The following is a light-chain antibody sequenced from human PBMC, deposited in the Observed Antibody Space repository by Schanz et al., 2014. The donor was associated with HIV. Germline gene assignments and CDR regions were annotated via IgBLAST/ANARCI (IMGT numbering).Light chain of an antibody. J-gene: IGKJ5*01. Sequence: AIRLTQSPSSLSASTGDRVTITCRASQGISSYLAWYQQKPGKAPKLLIYAASTLQSGVPSRFSGSGSGTDFTLTISCLQSEDFATYYCQQSYSSPLIFGQGTRLEIK. CDR1: QGISSY. CDR2: AAS. CDR3: QQSYSSPLI. V-gene: IGKV1-8*01.